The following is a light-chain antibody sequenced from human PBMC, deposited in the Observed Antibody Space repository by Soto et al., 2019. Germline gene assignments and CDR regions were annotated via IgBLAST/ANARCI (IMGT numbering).Light chain of an antibody. V-gene: IGKV3-15*01. Sequence: EIVMTQSPATLSVSPGERATLSCRASQSVSSNLAWYQQKPGQAPRLLIYGASTRATGIPARFSGSGSGTESTLTLTTVQCEKFAVYNCERYNNWRPCTCGEGAKMEIK. CDR2: GAS. J-gene: IGKJ1*01. CDR1: QSVSSN. CDR3: ERYNNWRPCT.